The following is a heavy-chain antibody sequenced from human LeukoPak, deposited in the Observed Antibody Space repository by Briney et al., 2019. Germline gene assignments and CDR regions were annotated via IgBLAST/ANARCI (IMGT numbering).Heavy chain of an antibody. CDR2: IIPILGIA. D-gene: IGHD3-22*01. J-gene: IGHJ1*01. CDR3: ARGRGYYEAEHFQH. CDR1: GGTFSSYA. Sequence: GSSVKVSCKASGGTFSSYAISWVRQAPGQGLEWMGRIIPILGIANYAQKFQGRVTITADKSTSTAYMELSSLRSEDTAVYYCARGRGYYEAEHFQHWGQGTLVTVSS. V-gene: IGHV1-69*04.